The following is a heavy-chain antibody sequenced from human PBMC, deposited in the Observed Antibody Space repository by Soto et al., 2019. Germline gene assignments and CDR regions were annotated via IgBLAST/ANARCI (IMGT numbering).Heavy chain of an antibody. Sequence: EVQLVQSGGGLVKPRGSLRLSCAASGFSFSDAWMTWVRQAPGAGLEWVGRIKSRTDGGTTDYAVPVKGRFTISRDASKTTLHLKMNSLKTEDTAVYYCTTDPHSSGTKYWGQGTLVTVSS. CDR2: IKSRTDGGTT. J-gene: IGHJ4*02. V-gene: IGHV3-15*01. CDR1: GFSFSDAW. CDR3: TTDPHSSGTKY. D-gene: IGHD1-1*01.